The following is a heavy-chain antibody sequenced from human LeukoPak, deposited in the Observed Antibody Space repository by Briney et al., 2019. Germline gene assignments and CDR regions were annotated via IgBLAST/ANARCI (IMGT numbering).Heavy chain of an antibody. CDR3: ARGYCSSTSCYFDISRGPMPGDAFDI. CDR1: GYTFTSYE. CDR2: MNPNSGNT. Sequence: ASVKVSCKASGYTFTSYEINWVRQATGQGLEWMGWMNPNSGNTGYAQKFQGRVTMTRNTSISTAYMELSSLRSEDTAVYYCARGYCSSTSCYFDISRGPMPGDAFDIWGQGTMVTVSS. V-gene: IGHV1-8*01. J-gene: IGHJ3*02. D-gene: IGHD2-2*01.